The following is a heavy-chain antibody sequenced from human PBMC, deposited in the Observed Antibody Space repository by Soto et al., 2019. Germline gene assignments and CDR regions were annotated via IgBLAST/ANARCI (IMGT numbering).Heavy chain of an antibody. CDR2: FDPEDGET. D-gene: IGHD2-2*01. J-gene: IGHJ6*02. CDR1: GYTLTELS. V-gene: IGHV1-24*01. Sequence: GASVKVSCKVSGYTLTELSMHWVRQAPGKGLEWMGGFDPEDGETIYAQKFQGRVTMTEDTSTDTAYMELSSLRSEDTAVYYCATDIPVLVPSVSQKPSRDYGMDVWGQGTTVTVSS. CDR3: ATDIPVLVPSVSQKPSRDYGMDV.